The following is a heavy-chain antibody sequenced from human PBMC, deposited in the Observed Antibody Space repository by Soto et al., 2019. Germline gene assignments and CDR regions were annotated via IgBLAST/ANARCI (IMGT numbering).Heavy chain of an antibody. J-gene: IGHJ4*02. CDR2: IDTGSGKA. Sequence: ASVKVSCKASGYTFTEYPIHWVRQAPGQGLEWMGWIDTGSGKARFSQNFKGRVTLSRDTSAATAYMDLRNLRPEDTAVYFCARVKAVKSDYWGQGTMVTVYS. V-gene: IGHV1-3*04. CDR1: GYTFTEYP. CDR3: ARVKAVKSDY. D-gene: IGHD4-17*01.